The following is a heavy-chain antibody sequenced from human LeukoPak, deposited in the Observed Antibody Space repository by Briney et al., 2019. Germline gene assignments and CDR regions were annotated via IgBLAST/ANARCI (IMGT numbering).Heavy chain of an antibody. CDR2: IYHSGST. CDR3: ARYSGYYYYFDY. D-gene: IGHD3-22*01. J-gene: IGHJ4*02. Sequence: PSQTLSLTCAVSGGSISSGGHSWSWIRQPPGKGLEWIGYIYHSGSTYYNPSLKSRVTISVDRSKNQFSLKLSSVTAADTAVYYCARYSGYYYYFDYWGQGTLVTVSS. CDR1: GGSISSGGHS. V-gene: IGHV4-30-2*01.